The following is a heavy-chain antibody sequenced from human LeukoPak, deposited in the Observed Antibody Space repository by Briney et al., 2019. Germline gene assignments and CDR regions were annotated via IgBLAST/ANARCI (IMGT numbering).Heavy chain of an antibody. CDR3: ARIHRYCSGGACYVLDN. V-gene: IGHV4-59*02. CDR1: GGSVSGYY. J-gene: IGHJ4*02. CDR2: VYYSGST. Sequence: PSETLSLTCVVSGGSVSGYYWGWIRQPPGRGLEWIGYVYYSGSTNYNPSFKSRITVSVDTSRNQFSLQLSSVTAADTAVYYCARIHRYCSGGACYVLDNWGQGTLVAVSS. D-gene: IGHD2-15*01.